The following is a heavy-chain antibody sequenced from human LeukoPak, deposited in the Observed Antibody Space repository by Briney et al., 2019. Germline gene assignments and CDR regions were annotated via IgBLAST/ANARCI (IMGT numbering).Heavy chain of an antibody. V-gene: IGHV3-21*01. J-gene: IGHJ4*02. D-gene: IGHD3-22*01. CDR2: ISSSSSYI. CDR1: GFTFSSYS. Sequence: GGSLRLSCAACGFTFSSYSMNWVRQAPGKGLEWVSSISSSSSYIYYADSVKGRFTISRDNAKNSLYLQMNSLRAEDTAVYYCARDLPGYYDSSGYYDYWGQGTLVTVSS. CDR3: ARDLPGYYDSSGYYDY.